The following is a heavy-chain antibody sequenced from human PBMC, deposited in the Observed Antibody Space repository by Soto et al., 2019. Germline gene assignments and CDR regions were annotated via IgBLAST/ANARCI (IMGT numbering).Heavy chain of an antibody. CDR1: GYNFTNYG. D-gene: IGHD6-6*01. V-gene: IGHV1-18*01. CDR2: ISADNGNT. J-gene: IGHJ6*02. Sequence: ASVKVSCKASGYNFTNYGISWVRQAPGQGLEWMGWISADNGNTNYAQKLQGRVTMTTDTSTSTAYMELRSLRSDDTAVYYCARDKAARPYGMDVWGQGTTVTVSS. CDR3: ARDKAARPYGMDV.